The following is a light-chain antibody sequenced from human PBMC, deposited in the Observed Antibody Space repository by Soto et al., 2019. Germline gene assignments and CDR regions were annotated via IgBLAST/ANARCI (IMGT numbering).Light chain of an antibody. CDR1: QSINNW. J-gene: IGKJ4*01. CDR3: QQYKSFSLT. CDR2: KTS. V-gene: IGKV1-5*03. Sequence: DIKMTQSPSTLSASVGDRVTITCRASQSINNWLAWYQQKPGKAPKLLIYKTSNLESGVPSRFSGCGSGTEFSLTINSLQPNDFATYYCQQYKSFSLTFGGGTRVEVK.